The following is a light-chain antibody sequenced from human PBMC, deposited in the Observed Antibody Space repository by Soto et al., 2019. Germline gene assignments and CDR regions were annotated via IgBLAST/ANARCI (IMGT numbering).Light chain of an antibody. CDR2: GHN. Sequence: QSVLTQSPSASGTPGQRVTISCSGSSSSIGSYTVNWYQQLPGMAPKLLIYGHNQRPSGVPDRFSGSKSGTSASLAISGLQSEYEADYYCAAWDDSLNGRVFGGGTKLTVL. CDR3: AAWDDSLNGRV. V-gene: IGLV1-44*01. CDR1: SSSIGSYT. J-gene: IGLJ3*02.